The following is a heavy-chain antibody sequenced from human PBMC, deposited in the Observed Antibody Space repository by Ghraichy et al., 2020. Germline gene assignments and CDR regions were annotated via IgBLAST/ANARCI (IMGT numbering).Heavy chain of an antibody. V-gene: IGHV1-69*13. CDR2: IIPIFDTT. Sequence: SVKVSCKASGGTFSRYAISWVRQAPGQGLEWKGGIIPIFDTTNYAQKFQGRVTITADESTSTAYMELSSLRSEDTAVYYCARDRTVEIVVVVAANYAMDVWGQGTTVTVSS. CDR3: ARDRTVEIVVVVAANYAMDV. CDR1: GGTFSRYA. J-gene: IGHJ6*02. D-gene: IGHD2-15*01.